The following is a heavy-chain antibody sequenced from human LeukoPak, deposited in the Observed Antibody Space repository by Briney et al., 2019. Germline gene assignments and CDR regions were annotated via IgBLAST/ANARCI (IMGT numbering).Heavy chain of an antibody. D-gene: IGHD4-17*01. V-gene: IGHV3-23*01. CDR2: ISGSGGRT. CDR1: GFTFTSYA. Sequence: PGGSLGLSCAASGFTFTSYAMSWVRQAPGKGLEWISVISGSGGRTLYADSVRGRFTISRDNSKNTLFLHMNSLRAEDTAMYYCAKDHSHYGDLGYFDYWGQGTLVTVSS. J-gene: IGHJ4*02. CDR3: AKDHSHYGDLGYFDY.